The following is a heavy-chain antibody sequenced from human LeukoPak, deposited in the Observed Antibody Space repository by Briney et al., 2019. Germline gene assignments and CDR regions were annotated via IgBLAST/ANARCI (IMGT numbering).Heavy chain of an antibody. J-gene: IGHJ6*02. CDR3: AREVTSVGLDV. V-gene: IGHV1-18*01. D-gene: IGHD2-21*02. Sequence: ASVKVSCKASGYTFTSYGISWVRQAPGQGLEWMEWISGYNGNTNYAQKVQGRVTMTTDTSTSTAYMELRSLRSDDTALYYCAREVTSVGLDVWGQGTTVTVSS. CDR1: GYTFTSYG. CDR2: ISGYNGNT.